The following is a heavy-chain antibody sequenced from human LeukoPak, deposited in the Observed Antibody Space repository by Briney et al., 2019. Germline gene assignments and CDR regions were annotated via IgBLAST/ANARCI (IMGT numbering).Heavy chain of an antibody. CDR3: ASAPMGDLRPFDY. CDR2: INPNSGGT. V-gene: IGHV1-2*02. D-gene: IGHD2-21*02. CDR1: GYTFTGYY. Sequence: ASVKVSCKASGYTFTGYYMHWVRQAPGQGLEWMGWINPNSGGTNYAQKFQGRVTMTRDTSISSAYMELSRLRSDDTAVCYCASAPMGDLRPFDYWGQGTLVTVSS. J-gene: IGHJ4*02.